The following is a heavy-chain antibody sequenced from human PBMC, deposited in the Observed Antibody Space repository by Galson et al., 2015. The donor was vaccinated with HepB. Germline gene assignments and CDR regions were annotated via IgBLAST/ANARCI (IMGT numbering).Heavy chain of an antibody. V-gene: IGHV3-21*01. Sequence: SLRLSCAASGFTFSSYSMNWVRQAPGKGLEWVSSISSSSSYIYYADSVKGRFTISRDNAKNSLYLQMNSLRAEDTAVYYCARAFSSDCSSTSCYYYYGMDVWGQGTTVTVSS. D-gene: IGHD2-2*01. J-gene: IGHJ6*02. CDR3: ARAFSSDCSSTSCYYYYGMDV. CDR2: ISSSSSYI. CDR1: GFTFSSYS.